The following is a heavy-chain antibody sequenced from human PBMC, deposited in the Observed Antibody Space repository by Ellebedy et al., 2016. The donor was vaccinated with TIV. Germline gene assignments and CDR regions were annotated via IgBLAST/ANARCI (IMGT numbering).Heavy chain of an antibody. D-gene: IGHD6-13*01. J-gene: IGHJ5*02. CDR2: IFQSGTT. CDR3: ARGLRSSIRKFDP. V-gene: IGHV4-34*01. Sequence: MPGGSLRLSCAVYGGSFSGYYWTWIRQSPGRGLEWIGEIFQSGTTNYNPSLRSRVTFSLDTSKNQFSLKMTSVTATDTAVYFCARGLRSSIRKFDPWGQGTLVTVSS. CDR1: GGSFSGYY.